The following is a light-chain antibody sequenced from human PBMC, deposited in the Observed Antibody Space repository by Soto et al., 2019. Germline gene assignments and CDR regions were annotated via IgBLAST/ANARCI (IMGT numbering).Light chain of an antibody. CDR3: SSYTTSNTRQIV. CDR1: SSDVGGYNY. J-gene: IGLJ1*01. Sequence: QPVLTQPASGTGFPGRWSRITYTSTSSDVGGYNYVSWYQHHPGKAPKLMIYDVNFRPAGVSNRFSGSKSGNTASLTISGLQPEDEADYYCSSYTTSNTRQIVFGTGTKVTVL. V-gene: IGLV2-14*03. CDR2: DVN.